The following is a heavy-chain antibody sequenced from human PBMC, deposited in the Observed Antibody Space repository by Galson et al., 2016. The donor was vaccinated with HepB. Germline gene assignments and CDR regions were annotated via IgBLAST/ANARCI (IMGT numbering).Heavy chain of an antibody. Sequence: SVKVSCKASGDTFSSYAISWVRQAPGQGLEWMGGIIPFFGTSNYAQRFQGRVTITADKDTSIAYMELSSLRSEDTAVYYCAGGRGYSYAYWGQGTLVTVSS. CDR3: AGGRGYSYAY. V-gene: IGHV1-69*06. J-gene: IGHJ4*02. CDR1: GDTFSSYA. D-gene: IGHD5-18*01. CDR2: IIPFFGTS.